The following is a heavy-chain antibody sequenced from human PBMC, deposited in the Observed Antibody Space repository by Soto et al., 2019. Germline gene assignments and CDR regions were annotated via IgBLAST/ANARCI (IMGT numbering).Heavy chain of an antibody. V-gene: IGHV4-59*01. Sequence: SETLSLTCTVSGGPISSNYWSWMRQPPGKGLEWIGYIYYSGSTNYNPSLKSRVTISVDTSKNQFSLKLSSVTTADTAGYYCARDSGGYYASWGKGTRFTASS. J-gene: IGHJ4*02. CDR3: ARDSGGYYAS. CDR2: IYYSGST. D-gene: IGHD3-10*01. CDR1: GGPISSNY.